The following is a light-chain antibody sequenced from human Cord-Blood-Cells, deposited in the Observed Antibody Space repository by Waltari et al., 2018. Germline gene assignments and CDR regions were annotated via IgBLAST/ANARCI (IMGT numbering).Light chain of an antibody. CDR2: EGS. J-gene: IGLJ3*02. CDR3: CSYAPWV. V-gene: IGLV2-23*01. Sequence: QSALTQPASVSGSPGQSITISCTGTSSDVASYNLVSWYQQHPGKAPKLMIYEGSKRPSGVSNRFSGSKSGNTASLTISGLQAEDEADYYCCSYAPWVFGGGTKLTVL. CDR1: SSDVASYNL.